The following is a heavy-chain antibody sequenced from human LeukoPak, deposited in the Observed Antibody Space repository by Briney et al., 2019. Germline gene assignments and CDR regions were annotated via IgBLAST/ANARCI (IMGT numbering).Heavy chain of an antibody. CDR3: ARVGGGWVTEGPFDY. CDR1: EFPFSCYR. Sequence: GGSLRLSCAASEFPFSCYRMNWVRQAPGKGLEWVSYISGHGNTIYYVDSVKGRFTISRDNARNSLYLQMNNLSPEDTAVYYWARVGGGWVTEGPFDYWGQGTLVTVSS. V-gene: IGHV3-48*04. D-gene: IGHD2-21*02. CDR2: ISGHGNTI. J-gene: IGHJ4*02.